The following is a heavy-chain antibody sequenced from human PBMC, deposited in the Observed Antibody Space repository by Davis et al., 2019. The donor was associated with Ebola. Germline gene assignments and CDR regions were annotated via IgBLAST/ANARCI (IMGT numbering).Heavy chain of an antibody. CDR2: ISAYNGNT. V-gene: IGHV1-18*04. J-gene: IGHJ4*02. CDR3: ARGGCSGGSCYSMDY. CDR1: GYTFTSYG. D-gene: IGHD2-15*01. Sequence: ASVKVSCKASGYTFTSYGISWVRHAPGQGLEWMGWISAYNGNTNYAQKLQGRVTMTTDTSTSTAYMELRSLRSDDTAVYYCARGGCSGGSCYSMDYWGQGTLVTVSS.